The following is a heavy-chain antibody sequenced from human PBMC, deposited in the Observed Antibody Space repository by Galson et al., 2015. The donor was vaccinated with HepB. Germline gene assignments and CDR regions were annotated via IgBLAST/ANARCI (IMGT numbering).Heavy chain of an antibody. CDR2: IRSKANSYAT. V-gene: IGHV3-73*01. D-gene: IGHD6-6*01. CDR3: TRRPRGSSSLDY. Sequence: SLRLSCAASGFTFNGSAMHWVRQASGKGLEWVGRIRSKANSYATAYAASVKGRFTISRDDSKNTAYLQMNSLKTEDTAVYYCTRRPRGSSSLDYWGQGTLVTVSS. J-gene: IGHJ4*02. CDR1: GFTFNGSA.